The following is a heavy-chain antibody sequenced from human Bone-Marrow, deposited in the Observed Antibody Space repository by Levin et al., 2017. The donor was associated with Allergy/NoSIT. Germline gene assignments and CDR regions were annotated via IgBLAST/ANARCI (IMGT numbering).Heavy chain of an antibody. Sequence: TPGGSLRLSCVASGLSFSDYSMNWVRQAPGKGLEWVSSISSSSNSIYYSGSVKGRFTISRDNAKNSLFLQLDSLRAEDTAVYYCARDPHPLGATDSGRYYFDYWGQGTLVTVSS. J-gene: IGHJ4*02. CDR1: GLSFSDYS. D-gene: IGHD1-26*01. CDR3: ARDPHPLGATDSGRYYFDY. CDR2: ISSSSNSI. V-gene: IGHV3-21*01.